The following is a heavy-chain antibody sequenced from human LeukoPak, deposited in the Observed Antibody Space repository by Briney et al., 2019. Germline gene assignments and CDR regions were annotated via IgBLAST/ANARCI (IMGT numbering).Heavy chain of an antibody. D-gene: IGHD6-13*01. CDR2: IYYSGST. CDR1: GGSISSYY. Sequence: SETLSLTCTVSGGSISSYYWSWIRQPPGKGLEWIGYIYYSGSTNYNPSLKSRITISVDTSKNQFSLKLSSVTAADTAVYYCASTIGQQLVVGAWHGFDYWGQGTLVTVSS. V-gene: IGHV4-59*08. CDR3: ASTIGQQLVVGAWHGFDY. J-gene: IGHJ4*02.